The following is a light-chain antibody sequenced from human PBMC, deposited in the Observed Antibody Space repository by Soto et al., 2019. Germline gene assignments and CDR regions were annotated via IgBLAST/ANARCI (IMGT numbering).Light chain of an antibody. V-gene: IGKV1-33*01. CDR2: DAS. CDR3: QQYHSLPFT. Sequence: DIQMTKSPSSLSASVGDRVTITCQASQDISDYLNWYHQKPGKAPKFLIYDASYLETGVPSRFSGSGSGTDFTFTISSLQPEDIGTYYCQQYHSLPFTVGPGTKVDSK. J-gene: IGKJ3*01. CDR1: QDISDY.